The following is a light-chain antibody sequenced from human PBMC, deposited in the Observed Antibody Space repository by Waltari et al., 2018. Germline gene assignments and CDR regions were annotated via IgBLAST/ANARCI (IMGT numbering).Light chain of an antibody. CDR2: VNSDGSH. CDR3: QTWGTGIQV. CDR1: GEYSAYA. J-gene: IGLJ3*02. Sequence: LVLTQSPSASASLGASVTLTCSLPGEYSAYAITWHQQQPLKGPRYLMTVNSDGSHKKGDGISERFSGSSSDVDRYLIISRLQSDDEADYFCQTWGTGIQVFGSGTKLTVL. V-gene: IGLV4-69*01.